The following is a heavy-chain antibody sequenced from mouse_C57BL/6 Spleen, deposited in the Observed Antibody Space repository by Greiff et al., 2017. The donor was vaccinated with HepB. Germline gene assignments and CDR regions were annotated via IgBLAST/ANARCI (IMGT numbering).Heavy chain of an antibody. CDR1: GFTFSDYG. V-gene: IGHV5-17*01. J-gene: IGHJ4*01. CDR3: ARDYDYDDAMDY. Sequence: VQLKESGGGLVKPGGSLKLSCAASGFTFSDYGMHWVRQAPEKGLEWVAYISSGSSTIYYADTVKGRFTISRDNAKNTLFLQMTSLRSEDTAMYYCARDYDYDDAMDYWGQGTSVTVSS. CDR2: ISSGSSTI. D-gene: IGHD2-4*01.